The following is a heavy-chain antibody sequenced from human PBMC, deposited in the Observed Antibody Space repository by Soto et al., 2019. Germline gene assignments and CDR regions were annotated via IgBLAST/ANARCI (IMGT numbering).Heavy chain of an antibody. CDR3: AISQDRGGRTTFIY. CDR2: INWKSDI. V-gene: IGHV3-9*01. D-gene: IGHD3-16*01. J-gene: IGHJ4*02. CDR1: VFTFDDTA. Sequence: GGSLRRSCAASVFTFDDTAMHWFPQAPEKGLEWVSGINWKSDIAYADSVKGRFTISRDNAENSLYLQMNSLRAEDTALYYCAISQDRGGRTTFIYWGQGTQVTVSS.